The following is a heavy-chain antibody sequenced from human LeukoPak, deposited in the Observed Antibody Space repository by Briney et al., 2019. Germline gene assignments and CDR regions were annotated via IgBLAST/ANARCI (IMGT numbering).Heavy chain of an antibody. CDR2: IYTRGST. CDR1: GGSIRNYF. CDR3: ARESKSYDGSGFYHDY. V-gene: IGHV4-4*07. D-gene: IGHD3-22*01. J-gene: IGHJ4*02. Sequence: SETLSLTCSVSGGSIRNYFWSWIRQPAGKGLEWIGHIYTRGSTDYNPSLRSRVTMSVDTSRNQFSLKLTSMTAADAAVYYCARESKSYDGSGFYHDYWGQGTLVAVSS.